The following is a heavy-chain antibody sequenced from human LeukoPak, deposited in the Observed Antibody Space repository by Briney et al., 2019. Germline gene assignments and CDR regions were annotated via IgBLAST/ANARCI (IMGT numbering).Heavy chain of an antibody. CDR3: AKDIGGTYYGSGVKDY. V-gene: IGHV3-43D*03. CDR2: ISWDGGST. J-gene: IGHJ4*02. D-gene: IGHD3-10*01. Sequence: PGGSLRLSCAASGFTFDDYAMHWVRQAPGKGLEWVSLISWDGGSTYYADSVKGRFTISRDNSKNSLYLQMNSLRAEDTALYYCAKDIGGTYYGSGVKDYWGQGTLVTVSS. CDR1: GFTFDDYA.